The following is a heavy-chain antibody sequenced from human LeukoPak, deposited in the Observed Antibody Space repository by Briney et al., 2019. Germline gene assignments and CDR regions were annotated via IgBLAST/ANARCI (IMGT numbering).Heavy chain of an antibody. CDR2: IKTDGSIT. Sequence: GGSLRLSCAASGFSFSVYWMHWVRHAPGKGPVWVSRIKTDGSITDYADFVKGRFTISRDNAKNTLYLQMNSLKTEDTAVYYCTTESRHCSSSSCYVEYIQHWGQGTLVTVSS. D-gene: IGHD2-2*01. CDR1: GFSFSVYW. J-gene: IGHJ1*01. V-gene: IGHV3-74*01. CDR3: TTESRHCSSSSCYVEYIQH.